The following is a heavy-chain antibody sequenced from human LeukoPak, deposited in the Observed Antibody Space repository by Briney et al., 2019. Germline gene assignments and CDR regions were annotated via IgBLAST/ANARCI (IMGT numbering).Heavy chain of an antibody. CDR3: ARNGRVRRVVKDLFEY. V-gene: IGHV1-18*01. J-gene: IGHJ4*02. D-gene: IGHD3-10*01. CDR2: VSPYNGNT. Sequence: GASVRVSCKTSGYTFTDYDITWVRQAPGQGLEWMGRVSPYNGNTYYSQRFQDRVTITKDTSTGTAYMDLRSLRTDDTAMYYCARNGRVRRVVKDLFEYWGQGTLVAVSS. CDR1: GYTFTDYD.